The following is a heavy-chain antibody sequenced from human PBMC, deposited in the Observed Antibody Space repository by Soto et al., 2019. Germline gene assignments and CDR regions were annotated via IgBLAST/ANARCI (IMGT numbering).Heavy chain of an antibody. D-gene: IGHD4-4*01. CDR1: GGTFSSYT. J-gene: IGHJ6*02. V-gene: IGHV1-69*02. CDR3: ARVSMTTDYYYYYGMDV. CDR2: IIPIFGIA. Sequence: SVKVSCKASGGTFSSYTISWVRQAPGQGLEWMGRIIPIFGIANYAQKFQGRVTITADKSTSTAYMELSSLRSEDTAVYYCARVSMTTDYYYYYGMDVWGQGTTVTAP.